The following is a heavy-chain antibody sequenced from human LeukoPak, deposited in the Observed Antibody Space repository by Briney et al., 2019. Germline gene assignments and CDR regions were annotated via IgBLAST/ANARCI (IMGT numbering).Heavy chain of an antibody. Sequence: SGGSLRLSCTASGFTFGDYAMSWVRQAPGKGLEWVGFIRSKAYGGTTEYAASVKGRFTISRDDSKSIAYLQMNSLKTEDTAVYYCTRAYCGGDCYGGGIGYWGQGTLVTVSS. J-gene: IGHJ4*02. D-gene: IGHD2-21*02. CDR3: TRAYCGGDCYGGGIGY. CDR1: GFTFGDYA. V-gene: IGHV3-49*04. CDR2: IRSKAYGGTT.